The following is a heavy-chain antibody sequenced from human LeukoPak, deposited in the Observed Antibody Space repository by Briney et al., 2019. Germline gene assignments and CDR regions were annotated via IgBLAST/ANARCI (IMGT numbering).Heavy chain of an antibody. CDR2: ISSGSSYI. V-gene: IGHV3-21*01. CDR1: GFTFSSYS. CDR3: ARDSPDGGYYGSGSYYH. J-gene: IGHJ5*02. D-gene: IGHD3-10*01. Sequence: GGSLRLSCAASGFTFSSYSMNWVRQAPGKGLEWVSSISSGSSYIFYADSVKGRFTISRDNAKNSLYLQMNSLRAEDTAVYYCARDSPDGGYYGSGSYYHWGQGTLVTVSS.